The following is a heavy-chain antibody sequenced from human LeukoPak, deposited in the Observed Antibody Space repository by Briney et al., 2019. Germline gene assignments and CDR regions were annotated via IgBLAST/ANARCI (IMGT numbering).Heavy chain of an antibody. Sequence: PSETLSLTCAVYGGSFSGYYWSWIRQPPGKGLEWIGEINHSGSTNYNPSLKSRVTISVDTSKNQFSLKLSSVTAADTAVYYCMSALGTWGQGTLVTVSS. CDR3: MSALGT. V-gene: IGHV4-34*01. CDR1: GGSFSGYY. CDR2: INHSGST. J-gene: IGHJ5*02. D-gene: IGHD1-26*01.